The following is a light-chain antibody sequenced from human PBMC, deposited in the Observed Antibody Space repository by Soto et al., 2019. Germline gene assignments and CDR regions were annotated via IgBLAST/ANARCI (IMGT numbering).Light chain of an antibody. Sequence: QSALTQPPSVSGAPGQRVTISCTGSSSNIGAGYDVNWYQQLPGTAPKLLIHGNRNRPSGVPDRVSGSKSGTSASLAITGLQAEDEADYYCQSYDSSLSGWVFGGGTKLTVL. J-gene: IGLJ3*02. CDR2: GNR. CDR1: SSNIGAGYD. CDR3: QSYDSSLSGWV. V-gene: IGLV1-40*01.